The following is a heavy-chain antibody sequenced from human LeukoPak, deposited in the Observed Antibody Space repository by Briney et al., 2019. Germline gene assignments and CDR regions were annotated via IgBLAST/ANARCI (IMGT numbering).Heavy chain of an antibody. CDR1: GGSISSYY. J-gene: IGHJ4*02. D-gene: IGHD6-13*01. CDR3: ARGAGGRSSSWYGDY. V-gene: IGHV4-34*01. Sequence: KTSETLSLTCTVSGGSISSYYWSWIRQPPGKGLEWIGEINHSGSTNYNPSLKSRVTISVDTSKNQFSLKLSSVTAADTAVYYCARGAGGRSSSWYGDYWGQGTLVTVSS. CDR2: INHSGST.